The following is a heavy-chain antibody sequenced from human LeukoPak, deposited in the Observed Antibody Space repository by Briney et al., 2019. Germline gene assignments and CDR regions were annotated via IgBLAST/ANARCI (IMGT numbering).Heavy chain of an antibody. CDR1: GGTFSSYA. CDR3: ARALTRGGSLPD. V-gene: IGHV1-69*13. CDR2: IIPIFGTA. J-gene: IGHJ4*02. D-gene: IGHD2-15*01. Sequence: SVKVSCKASGGTFSSYAISWVRQAPGQRLKWMGGIIPIFGTANYAQKFQGRVTITADESTSTAYMELSSLRSEDTAVYYCARALTRGGSLPDWGQGTLVTVSS.